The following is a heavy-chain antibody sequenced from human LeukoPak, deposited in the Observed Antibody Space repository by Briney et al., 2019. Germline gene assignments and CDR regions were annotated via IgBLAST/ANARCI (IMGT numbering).Heavy chain of an antibody. J-gene: IGHJ6*03. CDR1: GFTFSSYW. CDR3: ARGGRSGYYPYYYYYMDV. V-gene: IGHV3-7*03. Sequence: GGSLRLSCAASGFTFSSYWMSWVRQAPGRGLEWVANIKQDGSEKYYVDSVKGRFTISRDNSKNTLYLQMNSLRAEDTAVYYCARGGRSGYYPYYYYYMDVWGKGTTVTISS. CDR2: IKQDGSEK. D-gene: IGHD3-22*01.